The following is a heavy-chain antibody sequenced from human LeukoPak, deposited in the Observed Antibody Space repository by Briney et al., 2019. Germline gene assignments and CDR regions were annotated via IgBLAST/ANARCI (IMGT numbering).Heavy chain of an antibody. V-gene: IGHV3-11*03. CDR1: GFSFSNCS. J-gene: IGHJ6*02. CDR3: ARYHGDYGMDV. CDR2: ISSSSSYT. D-gene: IGHD4-17*01. Sequence: GGSLRLSCAASGFSFSNCSMSWIRQAPGKGLEWVSYISSSSSYTNYADSVKGRFTISRDNAKNSLYLQMNSLRAEDTAVYYCARYHGDYGMDVWGQGTTVTVSS.